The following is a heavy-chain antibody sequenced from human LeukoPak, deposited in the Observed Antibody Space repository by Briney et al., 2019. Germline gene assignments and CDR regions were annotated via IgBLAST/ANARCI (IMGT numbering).Heavy chain of an antibody. D-gene: IGHD4-11*01. J-gene: IGHJ3*01. V-gene: IGHV4-59*01. CDR1: GLSISSYY. Sequence: SPTLSLTCTVSGLSISSYYGASTRHPPGKGLEWMANMHHRGDANHNPSLRSRVTLSIKTSKSQFSLKLSPGTAADTAIDFCASGDSNYALPFWGQGAIATVSS. CDR2: MHHRGDA. CDR3: ASGDSNYALPF.